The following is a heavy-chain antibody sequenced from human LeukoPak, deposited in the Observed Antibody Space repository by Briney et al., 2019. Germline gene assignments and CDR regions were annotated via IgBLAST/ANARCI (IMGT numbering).Heavy chain of an antibody. CDR2: ISSGSSYI. J-gene: IGHJ4*02. CDR1: GFTFSTYS. CDR3: ASEVAAIGPKLGCIDY. V-gene: IGHV3-21*01. D-gene: IGHD5-12*01. Sequence: GGSLRLSCAASGFTFSTYSMNWVRQAPGKGLEWVSSISSGSSYIYYADSVKGRFTISRDNAKNSLYLQMNSLRAEDTAVYYCASEVAAIGPKLGCIDYWGQGTLATVSS.